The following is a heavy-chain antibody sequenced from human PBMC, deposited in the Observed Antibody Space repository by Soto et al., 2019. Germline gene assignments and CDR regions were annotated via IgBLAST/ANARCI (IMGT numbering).Heavy chain of an antibody. J-gene: IGHJ3*02. CDR2: ISYDGSNK. Sequence: GGSLRLSCAASGFTFSSYGMHWVRQAPGRGLEWVAVISYDGSNKYYADSVKGRFTISRDNPKNTLYLQMNSLRAEDTAVYYCAKDLLLYDYVWASYGYEAFDMWGQGTMVTVSS. CDR1: GFTFSSYG. CDR3: AKDLLLYDYVWASYGYEAFDM. V-gene: IGHV3-30*18. D-gene: IGHD3-16*01.